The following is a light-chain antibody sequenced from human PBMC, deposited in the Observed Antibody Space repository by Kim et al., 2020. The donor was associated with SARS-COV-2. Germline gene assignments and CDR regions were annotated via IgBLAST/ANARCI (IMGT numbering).Light chain of an antibody. V-gene: IGLV5-45*02. CDR2: YKSDSDK. CDR3: MISHNGAWV. Sequence: VLTQPSSLSASPGASASLTCTLRSGINVGTYRIYWYRQRPGSPPQYLLRYKSDSDKQQGSGVPSRFSGSKDASANAGILLISGLQSEDEADYYCMISHNGAWVFGGGTQLTV. J-gene: IGLJ3*02. CDR1: SGINVGTYR.